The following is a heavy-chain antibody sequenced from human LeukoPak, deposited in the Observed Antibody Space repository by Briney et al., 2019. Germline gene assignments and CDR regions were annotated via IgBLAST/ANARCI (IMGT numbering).Heavy chain of an antibody. Sequence: HPGGSLRLSCAASGFTFSRYWMHWVRQAPGKGLVWVSRINSDASSTTYAGSVKGRFTISRDNAKNTLYLQMNSPRAEDTAVYFCARSGPTYTSELDYWGQGTLVTVSS. CDR1: GFTFSRYW. CDR3: ARSGPTYTSELDY. J-gene: IGHJ4*02. CDR2: INSDASST. V-gene: IGHV3-74*01. D-gene: IGHD6-19*01.